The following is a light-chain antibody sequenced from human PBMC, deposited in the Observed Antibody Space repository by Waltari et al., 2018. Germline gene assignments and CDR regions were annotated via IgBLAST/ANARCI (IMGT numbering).Light chain of an antibody. V-gene: IGKV1-8*01. Sequence: AIRMTQSPSSLSASTGDRVTITCRASQGISSYFAWYQQKPGKAPKLLIYAASTLQSGVPSRFSGSGSGTDFTLTISCLQSEDLATYYCQQYYSYPPLTFGGGTKVEIK. J-gene: IGKJ4*01. CDR2: AAS. CDR3: QQYYSYPPLT. CDR1: QGISSY.